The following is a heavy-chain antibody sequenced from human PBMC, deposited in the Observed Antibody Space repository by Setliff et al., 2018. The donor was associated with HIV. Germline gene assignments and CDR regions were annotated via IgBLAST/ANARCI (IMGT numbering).Heavy chain of an antibody. CDR3: ARGWGHDGFDF. V-gene: IGHV3-66*02. Sequence: GGSLRLSCVASGITVSGIYMTWARQAPGKGLEWVSVINGGTTTYYADSVKGRFTISRDNSKNTLYLQMNSLRVEDTAVYYCARGWGHDGFDFWGQGTMVTVSS. CDR1: GITVSGIY. D-gene: IGHD6-19*01. CDR2: INGGTTT. J-gene: IGHJ3*01.